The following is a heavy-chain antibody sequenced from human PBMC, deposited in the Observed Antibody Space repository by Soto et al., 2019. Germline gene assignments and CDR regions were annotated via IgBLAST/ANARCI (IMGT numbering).Heavy chain of an antibody. J-gene: IGHJ3*02. Sequence: ASVKVSCKASGYTFTGYYMHWARQAPGQGLEWMGWINPNSGGTNYAQKFQGRVTMTRETSISTAYMELSRLRSDDTAVYYCARGGNSGSYLEAFDIWGQGTMVTVS. CDR1: GYTFTGYY. D-gene: IGHD1-26*01. CDR3: ARGGNSGSYLEAFDI. CDR2: INPNSGGT. V-gene: IGHV1-2*02.